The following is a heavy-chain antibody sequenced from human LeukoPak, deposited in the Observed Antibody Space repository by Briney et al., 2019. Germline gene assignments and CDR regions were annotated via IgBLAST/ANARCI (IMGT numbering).Heavy chain of an antibody. CDR3: ARGLRYCSGGSCYNSDAFDI. Sequence: GGSLRLSCAASGFTFSSYDMHWVRQATGKGLEWVSAIDPAGDPYYQGSVKGRFTISRENAKNSLYLQMIILRAGDTAVYYCARGLRYCSGGSCYNSDAFDIWGQGTMVTLS. D-gene: IGHD2-15*01. CDR1: GFTFSSYD. V-gene: IGHV3-13*05. CDR2: IDPAGDP. J-gene: IGHJ3*02.